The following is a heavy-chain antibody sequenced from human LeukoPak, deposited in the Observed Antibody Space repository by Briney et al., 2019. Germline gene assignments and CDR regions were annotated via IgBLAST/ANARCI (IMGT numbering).Heavy chain of an antibody. V-gene: IGHV3-30*01. CDR1: GFTFRSYA. CDR2: ISYDGSNK. Sequence: GSSLRLSCAASGFTFRSYAMHWVRQAPGKGLEWVAIISYDGSNKYYADSVRGRFTISRDNSKNTLYLQMNSLRLEDTAVYYCARGYCSSTFCDLDFDYWGQGTLVTVSS. CDR3: ARGYCSSTFCDLDFDY. D-gene: IGHD2-2*01. J-gene: IGHJ4*02.